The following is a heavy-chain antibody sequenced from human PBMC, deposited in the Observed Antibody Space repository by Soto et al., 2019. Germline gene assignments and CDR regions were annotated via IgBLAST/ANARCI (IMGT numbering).Heavy chain of an antibody. D-gene: IGHD3-22*01. CDR1: GYSFTSYW. CDR3: ARQIYDSDTGPNFQYYFDS. V-gene: IGHV5-10-1*01. CDR2: IDPSDSQT. J-gene: IGHJ4*02. Sequence: GESLKISCKGSGYSFTSYWITWVRQKPGKGLEWMGRIDPSDSQTYYSPSFRGHVTISVTKSITTVFLQWSSLRASDTAMYYCARQIYDSDTGPNFQYYFDSWGQGTPVTVSS.